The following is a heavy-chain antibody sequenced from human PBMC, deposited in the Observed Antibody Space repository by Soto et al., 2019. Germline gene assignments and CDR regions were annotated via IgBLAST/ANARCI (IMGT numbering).Heavy chain of an antibody. Sequence: GESLKISCHCSGYTFSNFRSGWARPLPGQGLEWLGIIYPGGTETRYSPSFHGKVTIAAEKSINTAYLQWNSLEASDSAFYCCARRPVSSPYFDHCGQGALVTV. CDR2: IYPGGTET. J-gene: IGHJ4*02. D-gene: IGHD6-13*01. CDR1: GYTFSNFR. V-gene: IGHV5-51*01. CDR3: ARRPVSSPYFDH.